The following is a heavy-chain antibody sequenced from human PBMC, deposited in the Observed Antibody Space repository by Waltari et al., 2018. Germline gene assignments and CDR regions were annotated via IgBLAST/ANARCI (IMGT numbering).Heavy chain of an antibody. Sequence: EVQLVASGAGLVKPGGSLRLLCAASGATFNPCTMNWVRQAPGKGLEWVSSISSTSSDIYYADSVKGRFTISRDNAKSSLYLQLNSLRAEDTAVYYCAGGYSSYYGMDVWGQGTTVTVSS. CDR3: AGGYSSYYGMDV. CDR1: GATFNPCT. J-gene: IGHJ6*02. CDR2: ISSTSSDI. V-gene: IGHV3-21*02. D-gene: IGHD6-13*01.